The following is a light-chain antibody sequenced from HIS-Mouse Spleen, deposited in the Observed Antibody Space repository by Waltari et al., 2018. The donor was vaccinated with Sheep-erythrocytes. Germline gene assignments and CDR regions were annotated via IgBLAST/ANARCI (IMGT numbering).Light chain of an antibody. Sequence: QSALTQPRSVSGSPGQSVTTSCTGTSSDVGGYNYVSWYQQHPGKAPKLMIYDVSKRPSGVPDRFSGSKSGNTASLTISGLQAEDEADYYCCSYAGRYNHVFATGTKVTVL. CDR3: CSYAGRYNHV. CDR1: SSDVGGYNY. J-gene: IGLJ1*01. CDR2: DVS. V-gene: IGLV2-11*01.